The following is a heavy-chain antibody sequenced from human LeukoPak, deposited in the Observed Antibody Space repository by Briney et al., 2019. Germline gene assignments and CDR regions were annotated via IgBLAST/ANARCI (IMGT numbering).Heavy chain of an antibody. Sequence: GGSLRLSCAASGFTVSSNYMSWVRQAPGKGLEWVSVIDSGGSTNYTDAAKGRCTISRDNTKNKLYLQINSLRAQDKTQHHDARSDVSDAFDMWGRGTMVRVS. J-gene: IGHJ3*02. CDR1: GFTVSSNY. CDR2: IDSGGST. V-gene: IGHV3-53*01. CDR3: ARSDVSDAFDM.